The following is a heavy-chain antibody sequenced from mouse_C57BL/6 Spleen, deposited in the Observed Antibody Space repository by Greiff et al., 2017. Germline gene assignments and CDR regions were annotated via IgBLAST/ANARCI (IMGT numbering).Heavy chain of an antibody. CDR1: GFTFSDCG. CDR2: ISSGSSTI. Sequence: EVKLVESGGGLVKPGGSLKLSCAASGFTFSDCGMHWVRQAPEKGLEWVAYISSGSSTIYYADTVKGRFTISRDNAKNTLFLQMTSLRSEDTAMYYCARGLTGTDYWGQGTTLTVSS. V-gene: IGHV5-17*01. J-gene: IGHJ2*01. D-gene: IGHD4-1*01. CDR3: ARGLTGTDY.